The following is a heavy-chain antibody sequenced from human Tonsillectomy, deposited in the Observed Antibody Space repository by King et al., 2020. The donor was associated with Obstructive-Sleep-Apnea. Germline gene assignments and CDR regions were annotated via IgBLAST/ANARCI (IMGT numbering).Heavy chain of an antibody. V-gene: IGHV1-2*02. Sequence: VQLVQSGTEVKKPGASVKVSCKASGYTFTAYSMYWVRQAPGQGLELMGWINPNSGGTNYAQKFQGRVTMTRDTSISTAYMELSRLTSDDTAVYYCARSKYQLLGATNDYWGQGTLVTVSS. CDR3: ARSKYQLLGATNDY. J-gene: IGHJ4*02. CDR1: GYTFTAYS. D-gene: IGHD2-2*01. CDR2: INPNSGGT.